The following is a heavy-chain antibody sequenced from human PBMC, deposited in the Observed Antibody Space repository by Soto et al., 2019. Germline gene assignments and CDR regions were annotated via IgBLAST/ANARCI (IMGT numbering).Heavy chain of an antibody. CDR2: IKHGGST. J-gene: IGHJ4*02. CDR3: ARGRGEVDY. Sequence: SETLSLTCAVYGGSFNDYYWNWIRQPPGKGLEWIGEIKHGGSTNYNPSLKTRVTMSLDTSKNQVSLKLTSVTAAETAVYYCARGRGEVDYWGQGTQVTVSS. V-gene: IGHV4-34*01. CDR1: GGSFNDYY. D-gene: IGHD3-16*01.